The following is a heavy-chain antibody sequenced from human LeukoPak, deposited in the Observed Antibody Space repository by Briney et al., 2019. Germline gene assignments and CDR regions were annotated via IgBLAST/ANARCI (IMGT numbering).Heavy chain of an antibody. J-gene: IGHJ5*02. CDR1: GGSISSYY. CDR3: ARDYYDSSGLSLDWFDP. V-gene: IGHV4-59*12. D-gene: IGHD3-22*01. Sequence: PSETLSLTCTVSGGSISSYYWSWIRQPPGKGLEWIGYIYYSGSTNYNPSLKSRVTISVDTSKNQFSLKLSSVTAADTAVYYCARDYYDSSGLSLDWFDPWGQGTLVTVSS. CDR2: IYYSGST.